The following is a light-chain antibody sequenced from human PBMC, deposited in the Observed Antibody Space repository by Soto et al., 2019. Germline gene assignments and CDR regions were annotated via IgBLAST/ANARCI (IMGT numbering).Light chain of an antibody. CDR3: QQYGSSPPTT. Sequence: EFVWTQSPGPLSLSPGERATLSCRASEYVPSNFLAWYQQRPGQAPRLLIYGASIRATGIPDRFSGSGSGTDFTLSISRLEPEDFAMYYCQQYGSSPPTTFGQGTRLEIK. V-gene: IGKV3-20*01. CDR2: GAS. J-gene: IGKJ5*01. CDR1: EYVPSNF.